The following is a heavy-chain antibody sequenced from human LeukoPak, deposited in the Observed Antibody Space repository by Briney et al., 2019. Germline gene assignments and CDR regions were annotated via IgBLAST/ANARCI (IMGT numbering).Heavy chain of an antibody. V-gene: IGHV3-30-3*01. CDR2: ISYDGSNK. CDR1: GFTFSSYA. J-gene: IGHJ5*02. Sequence: PGRSLRLSCAASGFTFSSYAMHWVRQAPGKGLEWVAVISYDGSNKYYADSVKGRFTISRDNSKNTLYLQMNSLRAEDTAVYYCAKEYAPVLLWFGEPHNWFDPWGQGTLVTVSS. D-gene: IGHD3-10*01. CDR3: AKEYAPVLLWFGEPHNWFDP.